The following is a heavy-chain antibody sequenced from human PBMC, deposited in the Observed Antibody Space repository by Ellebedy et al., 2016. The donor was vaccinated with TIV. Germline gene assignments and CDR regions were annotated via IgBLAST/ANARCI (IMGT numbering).Heavy chain of an antibody. CDR2: IWNDGSDK. CDR3: AREAWDGDYYVDY. J-gene: IGHJ4*02. D-gene: IGHD4-17*01. CDR1: GFTFNTYG. Sequence: GESLKISCAASGFTFNTYGMHWVRQAPGKGLEWVAIIWNDGSDKKYADSVKGRITTSRDNSKNTLYLQMNSLRAEDTAVYYCAREAWDGDYYVDYWGQGTLVTVSA. V-gene: IGHV3-33*01.